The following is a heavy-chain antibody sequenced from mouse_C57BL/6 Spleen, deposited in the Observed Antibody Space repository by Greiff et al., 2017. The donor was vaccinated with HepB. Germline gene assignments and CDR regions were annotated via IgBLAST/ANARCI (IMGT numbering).Heavy chain of an antibody. J-gene: IGHJ2*01. CDR1: GYAFTNYL. CDR3: ARAGREAYFDY. V-gene: IGHV1-54*01. Sequence: VQLQQSGAELVRPGPSVKVSCKASGYAFTNYLIEWVKQRPGQGLEWIGVINPGSGGTNYNEKFKGKATLTADKSSSTAYMQLSSLTSEDSAVYFCARAGREAYFDYWGQGTTLTVSS. D-gene: IGHD4-1*01. CDR2: INPGSGGT.